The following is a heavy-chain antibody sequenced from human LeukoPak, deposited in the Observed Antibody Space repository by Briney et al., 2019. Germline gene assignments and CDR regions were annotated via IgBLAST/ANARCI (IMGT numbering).Heavy chain of an antibody. J-gene: IGHJ4*02. Sequence: GGSLRLSCVTSGFTFSNYAMSWVRQAPGKGLEWVSAISGSGGRTYYADSVRGRLTISRDNSENTLFVQMNSLRAEDTAVYYCARDAYYYDSSGYFDYWGQGTLVTVSS. CDR3: ARDAYYYDSSGYFDY. CDR1: GFTFSNYA. D-gene: IGHD3-22*01. V-gene: IGHV3-23*01. CDR2: ISGSGGRT.